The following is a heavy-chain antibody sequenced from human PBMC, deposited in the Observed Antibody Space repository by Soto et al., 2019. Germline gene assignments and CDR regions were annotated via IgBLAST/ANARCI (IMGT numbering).Heavy chain of an antibody. D-gene: IGHD2-15*01. CDR2: IYYSGST. Sequence: QVQLQESGPGLVKPSQTLSLTCTVSGGSISSGGYYWSWIRQHPGKGLESIGYIYYSGSTYYNPSLNRRVTISVDTSKNQVSLKLSSVTAADTAVYYCAREMAAAYYSYGMDVWGQGTTVTVSS. CDR3: AREMAAAYYSYGMDV. V-gene: IGHV4-31*03. CDR1: GGSISSGGYY. J-gene: IGHJ6*02.